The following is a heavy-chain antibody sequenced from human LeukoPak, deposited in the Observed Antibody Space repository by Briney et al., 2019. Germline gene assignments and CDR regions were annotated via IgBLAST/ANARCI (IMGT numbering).Heavy chain of an antibody. V-gene: IGHV6-1*01. CDR1: GDSVSSISAT. CDR2: TYCRSKWYN. J-gene: IGHJ4*02. D-gene: IGHD6-13*01. Sequence: SQTLSLTCAISGDSVSSISATWTWIRQSPSRGLEWLGRTYCRSKWYNDYAVSVKSRITINPDTSKNQFSLQLNSVTPEDTAVYYCTRGSSSNSWYFDYWGQGTLVTVSS. CDR3: TRGSSSNSWYFDY.